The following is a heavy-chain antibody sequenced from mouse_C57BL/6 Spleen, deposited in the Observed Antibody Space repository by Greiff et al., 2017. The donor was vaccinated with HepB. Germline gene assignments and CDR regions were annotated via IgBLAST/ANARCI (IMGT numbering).Heavy chain of an antibody. CDR2: INPNNGGT. D-gene: IGHD4-1*01. V-gene: IGHV1-26*01. J-gene: IGHJ3*01. CDR3: ASRPELGPFAY. CDR1: GSTFTDYY. Sequence: VQLQQSGPELVKPGASVKISCKASGSTFTDYYMNWVKQSHGKSLEWIGDINPNNGGTSYNQKFKGKATLTVDKSSSTAYMELRSLTSEDSAVYYCASRPELGPFAYWGQGTLVTVSA.